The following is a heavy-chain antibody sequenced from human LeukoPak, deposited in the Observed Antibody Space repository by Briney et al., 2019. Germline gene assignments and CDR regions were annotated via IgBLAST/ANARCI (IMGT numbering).Heavy chain of an antibody. D-gene: IGHD1-26*01. CDR1: GFTFSSYG. J-gene: IGHJ4*02. CDR3: ASGVGARGYYFDY. CDR2: ISYDGSNK. Sequence: GRSLRLSCAASGFTFSSYGMHWVRQAPGKGLEWVAVISYDGSNKYYADSVKGRFTISRDNSKNTLYLQMNSLRAEDTAVYYCASGVGARGYYFDYWGQGTLVTVSS. V-gene: IGHV3-30*03.